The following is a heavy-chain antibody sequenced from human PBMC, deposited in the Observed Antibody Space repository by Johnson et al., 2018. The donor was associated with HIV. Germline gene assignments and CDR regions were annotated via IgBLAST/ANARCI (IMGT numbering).Heavy chain of an antibody. Sequence: VQLVESGGGLVQPGGSLRLSCAASGFTFSDYWMPWVRQPPGKGLEWVANTKQDGSENYYVDCVKGRFSISRDNVKNSLYLQMNSLRVEDTAVYYCARGRGALDIWGQGTTVTVSS. V-gene: IGHV3-7*04. D-gene: IGHD3-16*01. J-gene: IGHJ3*02. CDR3: ARGRGALDI. CDR1: GFTFSDYW. CDR2: TKQDGSEN.